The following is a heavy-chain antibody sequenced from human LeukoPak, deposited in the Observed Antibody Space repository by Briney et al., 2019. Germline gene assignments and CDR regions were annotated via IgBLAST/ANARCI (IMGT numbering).Heavy chain of an antibody. CDR2: IHTSGST. CDR1: GGSISSYY. Sequence: SETLSLTCTVSGGSISSYYWSWLRQPAGKGLEWIGRIHTSGSTSYNPSLKSRVTMSVDTSKNQFSLKVTSVTAADTAVYYCARAWQWLPLDSWGQGTLVTVSS. CDR3: ARAWQWLPLDS. V-gene: IGHV4-4*07. J-gene: IGHJ4*02. D-gene: IGHD6-19*01.